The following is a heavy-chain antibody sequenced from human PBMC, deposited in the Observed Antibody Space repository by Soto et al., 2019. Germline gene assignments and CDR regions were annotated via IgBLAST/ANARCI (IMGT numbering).Heavy chain of an antibody. Sequence: SETLSLTCTVSAASVTTYSCSCMRQPAGKGLEWIGRIYTSASTNYSPSLKGRLSLSVATSKNQVSLKRTCVTAADTAIYYSAKDREEGYNFYYGMDVWGQGATVTVSS. D-gene: IGHD1-26*01. CDR2: IYTSAST. CDR1: AASVTTYS. CDR3: AKDREEGYNFYYGMDV. V-gene: IGHV4-4*07. J-gene: IGHJ6*02.